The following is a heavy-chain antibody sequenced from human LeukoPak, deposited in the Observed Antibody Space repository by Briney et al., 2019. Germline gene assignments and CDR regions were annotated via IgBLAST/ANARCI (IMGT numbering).Heavy chain of an antibody. Sequence: ASVKVSCKASGYTVTSYGISWVRQAPGQGLEWMGWISAYNGNTNYAQKLQGRVTMTTDTSTSTAYMELRSLRSDDTAVYYCARSDRPYCGGDCSLDYWGQGTLVTVSS. J-gene: IGHJ4*02. CDR3: ARSDRPYCGGDCSLDY. CDR2: ISAYNGNT. D-gene: IGHD2-21*02. V-gene: IGHV1-18*01. CDR1: GYTVTSYG.